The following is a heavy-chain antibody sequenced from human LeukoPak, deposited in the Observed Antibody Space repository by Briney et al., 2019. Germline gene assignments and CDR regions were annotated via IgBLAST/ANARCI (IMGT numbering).Heavy chain of an antibody. Sequence: SETLSLTCTVSGDSINSYYWNWLRQPPGKGLEWIGYIYYSGSTNYNPSLKSRVTLSVDTSRNQFSLSLRSMTAADTAVYYCARTEPSGTTSHWGQGTQVTVSS. CDR3: ARTEPSGTTSH. V-gene: IGHV4-59*01. D-gene: IGHD1-1*01. CDR2: IYYSGST. J-gene: IGHJ4*02. CDR1: GDSINSYY.